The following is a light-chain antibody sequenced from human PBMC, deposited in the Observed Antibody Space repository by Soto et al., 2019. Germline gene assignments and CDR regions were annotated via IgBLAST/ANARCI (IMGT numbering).Light chain of an antibody. Sequence: QSALTQPASVSGSPGQSITISCTGTSSDVGSYNLVSWYQQHPGKAPKLMIYEGSKRPSGVSNRFSGSKSGNTASLTISGLQSEDEADYYCCASAGSLYVLGTGTKVTVL. V-gene: IGLV2-23*01. CDR1: SSDVGSYNL. CDR3: CASAGSLYV. J-gene: IGLJ1*01. CDR2: EGS.